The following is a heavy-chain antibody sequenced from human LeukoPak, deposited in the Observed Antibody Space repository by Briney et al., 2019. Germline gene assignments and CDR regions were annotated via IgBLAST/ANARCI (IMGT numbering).Heavy chain of an antibody. J-gene: IGHJ4*02. Sequence: PGRSLRPSCAASGFTFSSYGMHWVRQARGKGGDWVAIISNDGRNKYYADSVMCRFTISRDNSKNTHYLQMNSLRAEDTAVYYCARDRIAAAGRGFNYWGQGTLVTVSS. CDR1: GFTFSSYG. V-gene: IGHV3-30*03. D-gene: IGHD6-13*01. CDR3: ARDRIAAAGRGFNY. CDR2: ISNDGRNK.